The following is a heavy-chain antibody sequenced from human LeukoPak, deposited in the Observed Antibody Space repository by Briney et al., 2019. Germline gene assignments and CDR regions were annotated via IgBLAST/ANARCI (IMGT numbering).Heavy chain of an antibody. Sequence: ASVKVSCKASGYTFTTYGITWVRQAPGQGLEWMGWISAYNANTNYAQKFQGRVTITRDTSASTAYMELSSLRSEDTAVYYCARRYGDPPAEYFQHWGQGTLVTVSS. J-gene: IGHJ1*01. V-gene: IGHV1-18*01. D-gene: IGHD4-17*01. CDR1: GYTFTTYG. CDR2: ISAYNANT. CDR3: ARRYGDPPAEYFQH.